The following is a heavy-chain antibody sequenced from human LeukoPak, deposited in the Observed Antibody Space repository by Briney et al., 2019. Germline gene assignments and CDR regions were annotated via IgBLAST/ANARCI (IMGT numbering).Heavy chain of an antibody. CDR3: AKVKEDRYYNSRGFYLDY. CDR2: ISYDGSDK. V-gene: IGHV3-30*18. CDR1: GFTFSSYS. Sequence: GGSLRLSCAASGFTFSSYSMNWVRQAPGKGLEWVAAISYDGSDKYYTDSVKGRFTISRVNSENTLYLQMNSLRAEDTAIYYCAKVKEDRYYNSRGFYLDYWGQGTLVTVSS. J-gene: IGHJ4*02. D-gene: IGHD3-22*01.